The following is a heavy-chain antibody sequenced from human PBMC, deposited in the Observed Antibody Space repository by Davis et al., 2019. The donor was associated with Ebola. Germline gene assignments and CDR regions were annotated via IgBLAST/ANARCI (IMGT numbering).Heavy chain of an antibody. Sequence: PGGSLRLSCAGSGFNFNNYWMSWLRQAPGKGLQWVSNTDENGGEKYYLNSVRGRFTISRDNAKNLLYLQMNDLRAEDTAMYYCARDLSRRYSSGWSTDFWGQGTLLTVSS. CDR3: ARDLSRRYSSGWSTDF. CDR2: TDENGGEK. CDR1: GFNFNNYW. V-gene: IGHV3-7*01. J-gene: IGHJ4*02. D-gene: IGHD6-19*01.